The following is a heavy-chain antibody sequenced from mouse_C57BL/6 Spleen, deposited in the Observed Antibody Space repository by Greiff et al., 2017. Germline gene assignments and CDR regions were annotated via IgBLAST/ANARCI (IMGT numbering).Heavy chain of an antibody. CDR1: GFSFNTYA. D-gene: IGHD2-4*01. CDR3: VRDDYDSWFAY. J-gene: IGHJ3*01. Sequence: EVQGVESGGGLVQPKGSLKLSCAASGFSFNTYAMNWVRQAPGKGLEWVARIRSKSNNYATYYADSVKDRFTISRDDSESMLYLQMNNLKTEDTAMYYCVRDDYDSWFAYWGQGTLVTVSA. CDR2: IRSKSNNYAT. V-gene: IGHV10-1*01.